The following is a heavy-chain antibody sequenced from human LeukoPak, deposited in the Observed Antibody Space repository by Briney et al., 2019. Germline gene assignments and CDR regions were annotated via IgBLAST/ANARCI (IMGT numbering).Heavy chain of an antibody. J-gene: IGHJ5*02. CDR2: INHSGST. D-gene: IGHD2-2*02. V-gene: IGHV4-34*01. Sequence: SETLSLTCAVYGGSFSGYYWSWIRQPPGKGLEWIGEINHSGSTNYNPSLKSRVTISVDTSKNQFSLKLSSVTAADTAVYYCARGGYCSSTSCYIWGRTNWFDPWGQGTLVTVSS. CDR1: GGSFSGYY. CDR3: ARGGYCSSTSCYIWGRTNWFDP.